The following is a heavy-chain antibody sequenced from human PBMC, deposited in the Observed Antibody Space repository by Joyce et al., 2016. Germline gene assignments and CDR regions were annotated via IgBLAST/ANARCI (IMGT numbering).Heavy chain of an antibody. CDR1: GGSFNKYT. CDR3: AGTFNYPHHDGMDV. Sequence: QVHLVQSGAEVKKSGSSVKVSCKASGGSFNKYTDSWVRQAPGQGLAWVGRIIPMLNMTNYAQECQGRVTRTADKSTTTAYMQLTGLRSDDTAVYFCAGTFNYPHHDGMDVWGQGTTVTVSS. J-gene: IGHJ6*02. V-gene: IGHV1-69*02. D-gene: IGHD5-24*01. CDR2: IIPMLNMT.